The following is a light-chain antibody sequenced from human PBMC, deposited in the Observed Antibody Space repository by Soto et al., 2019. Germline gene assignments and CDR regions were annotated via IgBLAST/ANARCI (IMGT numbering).Light chain of an antibody. CDR1: SSDVGAYNY. Sequence: QSVLTQPASVSGSLGQSITISCTGTSSDVGAYNYVSWYQQHPGKAPKLMIYEVSYRPSGVSNRFSGSKSGNTASLSISGLQAEDEADYYCNSYTTSSTCVFGTGTKLTVL. J-gene: IGLJ1*01. CDR3: NSYTTSSTCV. V-gene: IGLV2-14*01. CDR2: EVS.